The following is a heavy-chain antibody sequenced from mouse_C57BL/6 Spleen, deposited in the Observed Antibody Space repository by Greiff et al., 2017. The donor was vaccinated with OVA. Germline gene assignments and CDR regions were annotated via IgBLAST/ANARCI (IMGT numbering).Heavy chain of an antibody. CDR1: GYTFTSYW. J-gene: IGHJ2*01. V-gene: IGHV1-50*01. CDR3: ARSRGTAQVTFDY. D-gene: IGHD3-2*02. Sequence: VQLHQPGAELVKPGASVTLSCKASGYTFTSYWMQWVKQRPGQGLEWIGEIDPSDSYTNYNQKFKGKATLTVDTSSSTAYMQLSSLTSEDSSVYDSARSRGTAQVTFDYWGQGTTLTVSS. CDR2: IDPSDSYT.